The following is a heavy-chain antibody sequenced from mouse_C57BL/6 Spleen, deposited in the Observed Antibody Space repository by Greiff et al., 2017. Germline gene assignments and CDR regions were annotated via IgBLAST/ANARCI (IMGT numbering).Heavy chain of an antibody. D-gene: IGHD4-1*01. CDR3: ARDWDFDY. V-gene: IGHV1-50*01. Sequence: VQLQQSGAELVKPGASVKLSCKASGYTFTSYWMQWVKQRPGQGLEWIGEIDPSDSYTNYNQKFKGKATLTVDTSSSTAYMQLSSLTSEDSAVYYCARDWDFDYWGQGTTLTVSS. J-gene: IGHJ2*01. CDR1: GYTFTSYW. CDR2: IDPSDSYT.